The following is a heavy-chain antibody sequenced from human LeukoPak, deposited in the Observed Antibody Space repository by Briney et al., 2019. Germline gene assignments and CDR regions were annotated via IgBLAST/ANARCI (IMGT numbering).Heavy chain of an antibody. V-gene: IGHV3-74*01. CDR2: IKSDGSST. CDR1: GFTFSRYW. J-gene: IGHJ4*02. CDR3: VRDNWNYNFVD. D-gene: IGHD1-7*01. Sequence: GGCQRLSRAASGFTFSRYWMHWVRQAPGKGLVWVSCIKSDGSSTSIADSAKGRFTISRDNAKNTVYLQMNSLRAEDTAVYDCVRDNWNYNFVDWGQGGLVAASS.